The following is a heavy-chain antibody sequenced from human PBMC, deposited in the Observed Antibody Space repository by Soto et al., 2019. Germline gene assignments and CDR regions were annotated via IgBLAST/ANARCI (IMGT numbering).Heavy chain of an antibody. CDR1: EGSFSSYT. V-gene: IGHV1-69*02. D-gene: IGHD3-16*01. J-gene: IGHJ6*02. CDR3: KASLIVHYQNWGGEDV. Sequence: QVQLVQSGPEVKKPGSSVKVSCTASEGSFSSYTFSWVRQTPGQGLEWMGRIIPVLTIANYAPKFQDRVTITSDKSTTTVSKETGRQLSDDTAVDYCKASLIVHYQNWGGEDVWGQGTTVTVSS. CDR2: IIPVLTIA.